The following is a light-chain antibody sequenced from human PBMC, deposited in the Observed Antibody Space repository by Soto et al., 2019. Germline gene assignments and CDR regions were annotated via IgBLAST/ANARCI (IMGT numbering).Light chain of an antibody. J-gene: IGLJ3*02. CDR2: TNS. CDR3: ASWDDSLSAQV. Sequence: QSVLTQPPSASGTPGQRVTISCSGSRSNIGSNYVYWYQQLSGTAPKLLIYTNSQLPSGVPDRFSGSKSGTSASLAISGLRSEDEADYYCASWDDSLSAQVFGAGTQLTVL. CDR1: RSNIGSNY. V-gene: IGLV1-47*02.